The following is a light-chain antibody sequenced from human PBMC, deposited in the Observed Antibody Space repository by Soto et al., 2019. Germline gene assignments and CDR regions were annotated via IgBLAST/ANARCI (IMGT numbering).Light chain of an antibody. CDR3: AAWDDSVDGVV. CDR1: SSNIATNT. CDR2: SSN. Sequence: QSVLTQPPSASGTPGQMVTISFAGSSSNIATNTVNWYQQVPGAAPEILASSSNQRPSGVPDRFSGSNSGTSASRAISGLQSEDEAEYYCAAWDDSVDGVVFCGGTKLTVL. V-gene: IGLV1-44*01. J-gene: IGLJ2*01.